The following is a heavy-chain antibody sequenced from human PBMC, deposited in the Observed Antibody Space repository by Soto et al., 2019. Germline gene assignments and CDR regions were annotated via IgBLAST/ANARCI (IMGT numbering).Heavy chain of an antibody. CDR1: GGSISSGGYY. CDR2: IYYSGST. J-gene: IGHJ6*02. CDR3: XSLGVGGGVVYYYGMDV. V-gene: IGHV4-31*03. D-gene: IGHD3-3*01. Sequence: SETLSLTCTVSGGSISSGGYYWSWIRQHPGKGLEWIGYIYYSGSTYYNPSLKSRVTISVDTSKNQFSLKLSSVTAADTAVYYCXSLGVGGGVVYYYGMDVWGQGTTVTVSS.